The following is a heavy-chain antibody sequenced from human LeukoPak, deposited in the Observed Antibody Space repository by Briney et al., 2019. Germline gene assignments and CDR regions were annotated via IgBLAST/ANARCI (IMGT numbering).Heavy chain of an antibody. D-gene: IGHD3-22*01. J-gene: IGHJ4*02. V-gene: IGHV3-11*04. Sequence: GGSLRLSCAASGFTFSDYYMNWVRQAPGKGLEWVSYISSSGTSIYYADSVKGRFTISRDNAKNSLYLQMNSLRAEDTAVYYCATAMIVADYYFDYWGQGTLVTVSS. CDR2: ISSSGTSI. CDR3: ATAMIVADYYFDY. CDR1: GFTFSDYY.